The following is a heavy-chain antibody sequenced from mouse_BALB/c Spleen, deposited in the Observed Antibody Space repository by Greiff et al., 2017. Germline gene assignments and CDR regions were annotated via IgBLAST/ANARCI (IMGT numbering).Heavy chain of an antibody. V-gene: IGHV5-2*01. J-gene: IGHJ1*01. CDR3: ARRRSDWYFDV. Sequence: EVKLMESGRGLVQPGESLKLSCESNEYEFPSHDMSWVRKTPEKRLELVAAINSDGGSTYYPDTMERRFIISRDNTKKTLYLQMSSLRSEDTALYYCARRRSDWYFDVWGAGTTVTVSS. CDR2: INSDGGST. CDR1: EYEFPSHD.